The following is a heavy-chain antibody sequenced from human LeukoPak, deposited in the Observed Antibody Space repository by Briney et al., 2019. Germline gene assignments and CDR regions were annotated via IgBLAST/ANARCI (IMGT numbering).Heavy chain of an antibody. CDR2: ISSSSSYI. V-gene: IGHV3-21*01. CDR1: GFTFSSYS. J-gene: IGHJ4*02. Sequence: PGGSLRLSCAASGFTFSSYSMNWVRQAPGKGLEWVSSISSSSSYIYYADSVMGRFTISRDNSKNTLHLQMDSLRVEDTAVYFCARDFRRYSYGPVDYWGQGTLVTVSS. D-gene: IGHD5-18*01. CDR3: ARDFRRYSYGPVDY.